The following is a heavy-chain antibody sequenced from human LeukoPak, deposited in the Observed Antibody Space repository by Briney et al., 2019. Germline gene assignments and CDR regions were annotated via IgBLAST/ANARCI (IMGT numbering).Heavy chain of an antibody. CDR3: AKYSVTVAPTDWVPFFDP. CDR1: GFTFSTYA. CDR2: ISNSGATT. V-gene: IGHV3-23*01. D-gene: IGHD2/OR15-2a*01. Sequence: GGSLRLSCAASGFTFSTYAMNWVRQAPGKGLEWVSAISNSGATTFYADSVKGRFTISRDNSKNTLYLQMNSLRAEDTAVYYCAKYSVTVAPTDWVPFFDPWGQGTLVSVSS. J-gene: IGHJ5*02.